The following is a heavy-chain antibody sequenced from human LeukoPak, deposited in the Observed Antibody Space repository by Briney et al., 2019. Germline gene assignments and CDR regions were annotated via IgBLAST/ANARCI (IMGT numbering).Heavy chain of an antibody. CDR2: INHSGST. J-gene: IGHJ6*03. Sequence: PSETLSLTCAVYVGSFSGYYWSWIRQPPGKGLEWIGEINHSGSTNYNSSLESGVTISVDTSKNQFSLKLSSVTAADTAVYYCARGYYGSGSHCCHMDVWGKGTTVTVSS. V-gene: IGHV4-34*01. D-gene: IGHD3-10*01. CDR3: ARGYYGSGSHCCHMDV. CDR1: VGSFSGYY.